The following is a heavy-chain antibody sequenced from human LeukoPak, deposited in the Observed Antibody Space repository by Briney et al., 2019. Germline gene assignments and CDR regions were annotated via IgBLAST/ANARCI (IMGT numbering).Heavy chain of an antibody. V-gene: IGHV3-23*01. D-gene: IGHD6-19*01. J-gene: IGHJ5*02. CDR1: GFTFSSYA. Sequence: GGSLRLSCAASGFTFSSYAMSWVRRAPGKGLEWVSAISGSGGSTYYADSVKGRFTISRDNSKNTLYLQMNSLRAEDTAVYYCAKPLYSSGWYPGFDPWGQGTLVTVSS. CDR2: ISGSGGST. CDR3: AKPLYSSGWYPGFDP.